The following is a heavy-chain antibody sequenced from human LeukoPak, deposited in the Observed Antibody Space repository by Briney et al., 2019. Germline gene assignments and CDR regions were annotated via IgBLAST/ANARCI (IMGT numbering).Heavy chain of an antibody. D-gene: IGHD1-26*01. V-gene: IGHV1-46*01. J-gene: IGHJ3*02. Sequence: ASVKVSCKASGYTFTSYYMHWLRQAPGQGLEWMGIINPSGGSTSYAQKFQGRVTMTRDTSTSTVYMELSSLRSEDTAVYYCAREGGDYSGSPRSGFDIWGQGTMVTVSS. CDR3: AREGGDYSGSPRSGFDI. CDR1: GYTFTSYY. CDR2: INPSGGST.